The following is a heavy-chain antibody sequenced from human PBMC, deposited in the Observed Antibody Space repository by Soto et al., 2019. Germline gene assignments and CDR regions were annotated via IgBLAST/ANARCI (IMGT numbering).Heavy chain of an antibody. J-gene: IGHJ4*02. D-gene: IGHD6-13*01. V-gene: IGHV6-1*01. CDR3: ARVLISVIAASNRSPFDY. CDR2: TYYRSKWYN. CDR1: GDSVSSNSAA. Sequence: SQTLSLTCAISGDSVSSNSAAWNWIRQSPSRGLEWLGRTYYRSKWYNDYAVSVKSRITINPDTSKNQFSLQLNSVTPEDTAVYYCARVLISVIAASNRSPFDYWGQGTLVTVSS.